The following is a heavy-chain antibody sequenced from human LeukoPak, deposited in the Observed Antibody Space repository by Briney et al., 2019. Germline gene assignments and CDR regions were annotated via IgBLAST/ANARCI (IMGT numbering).Heavy chain of an antibody. J-gene: IGHJ5*02. V-gene: IGHV1-18*01. CDR3: AREPRRIYSNPHNWFDP. Sequence: ASVKVSCKASGYTFTSYGISWVRQAPGQGLEWMGWISAYNGNTNYAQKFQGRVTMTRDMSTSTVYMELSSLRSEDTAVYYCAREPRRIYSNPHNWFDPWGQGTLVTVSS. CDR2: ISAYNGNT. CDR1: GYTFTSYG. D-gene: IGHD4-11*01.